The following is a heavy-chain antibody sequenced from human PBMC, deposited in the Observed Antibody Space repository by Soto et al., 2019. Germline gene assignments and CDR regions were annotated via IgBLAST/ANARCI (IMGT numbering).Heavy chain of an antibody. CDR2: TSCDGSNK. CDR1: GFTFSGYA. Sequence: GGSLRLSCVASGFTFSGYAMHWVRQPPGKGLEWVAVTSCDGSNKYYADSVKGRFTISRDNSKNTLYLQMNSLRAEDTAVYYCARGYSYDPRFDYWGQGTLVTVSS. V-gene: IGHV3-30*04. D-gene: IGHD5-18*01. CDR3: ARGYSYDPRFDY. J-gene: IGHJ4*02.